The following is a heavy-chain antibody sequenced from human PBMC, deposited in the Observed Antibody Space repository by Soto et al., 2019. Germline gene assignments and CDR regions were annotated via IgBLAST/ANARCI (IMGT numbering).Heavy chain of an antibody. CDR2: IYSGGTT. V-gene: IGHV3-53*01. CDR3: ARNGWGMATVGM. D-gene: IGHD4-4*01. Sequence: PGGSLRLSCAASGFTVSNNYMIWFRLPPGKGLEWVSLIYSGGTTYYADSVKGRFTISRDNSKNTLYLQMNSLRVEDTAVYYCARNGWGMATVGMWGPGTLVTVSS. J-gene: IGHJ4*02. CDR1: GFTVSNNY.